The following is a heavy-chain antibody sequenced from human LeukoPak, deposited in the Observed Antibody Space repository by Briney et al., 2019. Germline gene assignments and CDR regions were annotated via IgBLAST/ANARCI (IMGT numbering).Heavy chain of an antibody. CDR3: ARSGLSRFDY. CDR1: GGSISSSSHY. Sequence: SETMSLTCTVSGGSISSSSHYWGWIRQPPGKGLEWIGSMYYRGSTYHNPSLKSRVTISVDTSKNQFSLKLSSVTAADTAVYYCARSGLSRFDYWGQGTLVTVSS. J-gene: IGHJ4*02. D-gene: IGHD4/OR15-4a*01. V-gene: IGHV4-39*07. CDR2: MYYRGST.